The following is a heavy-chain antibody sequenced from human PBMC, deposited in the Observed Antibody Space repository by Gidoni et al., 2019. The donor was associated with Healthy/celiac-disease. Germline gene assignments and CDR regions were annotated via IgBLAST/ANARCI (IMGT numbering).Heavy chain of an antibody. V-gene: IGHV4-59*01. D-gene: IGHD3-10*01. J-gene: IGHJ6*02. CDR1: GGSISSYY. CDR3: ASGTYGRYYYYGMDV. CDR2: IYYSGST. Sequence: QVQLQESGPGLVKPSETLSLTCTVSGGSISSYYWSWIRQPPGKGLEWIGYIYYSGSTNYNPSLKSRVTISVDTSKNQFSLKLSSVTAADTAVYYCASGTYGRYYYYGMDVWGQGTTVTVSS.